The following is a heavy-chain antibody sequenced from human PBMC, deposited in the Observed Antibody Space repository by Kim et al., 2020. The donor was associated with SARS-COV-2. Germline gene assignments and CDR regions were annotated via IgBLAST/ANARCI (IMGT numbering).Heavy chain of an antibody. J-gene: IGHJ4*02. CDR3: ARDIEIAAAGPTVAYYFDY. D-gene: IGHD6-13*01. Sequence: SRVTISVDTSKNQFSLKLSSVTAADTAVYYCARDIEIAAAGPTVAYYFDYWGQGTLVTVSS. V-gene: IGHV4-30-2*04.